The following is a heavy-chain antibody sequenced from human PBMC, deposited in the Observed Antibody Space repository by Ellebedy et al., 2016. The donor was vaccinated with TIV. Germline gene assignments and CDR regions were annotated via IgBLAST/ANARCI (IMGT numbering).Heavy chain of an antibody. V-gene: IGHV3-23*01. Sequence: GESLKISCAASGFSFSRYAMNWVRQAPGKGLEWVTGIIGSGGNTKFVDSVKGRFTISRDNSKNTLFLLMKSLRGEDTAVYYCTRSPKDHFYHGMDVWGQGTTVTVSS. D-gene: IGHD2/OR15-2a*01. CDR1: GFSFSRYA. CDR2: IIGSGGNT. CDR3: TRSPKDHFYHGMDV. J-gene: IGHJ6*02.